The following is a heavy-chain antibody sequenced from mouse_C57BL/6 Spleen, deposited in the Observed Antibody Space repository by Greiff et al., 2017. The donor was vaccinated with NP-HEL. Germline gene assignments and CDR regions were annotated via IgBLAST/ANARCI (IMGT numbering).Heavy chain of an antibody. V-gene: IGHV2-2*01. D-gene: IGHD2-5*01. CDR3: ARFYSNYFDY. CDR2: IWSGGST. Sequence: VQLQQSGPGLVQPSQSLSITCTVSGFSLTSYGVHWVRQSPGKGLEWLGVIWSGGSTDYNAAFISRLSISKDNSKSQVFFKMNSLQADVTAIYYCARFYSNYFDYWGQGTTLTVSS. J-gene: IGHJ2*01. CDR1: GFSLTSYG.